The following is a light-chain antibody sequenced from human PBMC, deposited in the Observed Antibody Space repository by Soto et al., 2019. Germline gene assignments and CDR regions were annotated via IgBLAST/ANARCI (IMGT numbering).Light chain of an antibody. CDR1: SSNIGSGYD. V-gene: IGLV1-40*01. CDR3: QSYDSSLSRSV. Sequence: QSALTQPPSVSGAPGQRVTISCTGSSSNIGSGYDVHWYQQLPGTAPKLLIYGNSNRPSGVPDRFSGSKSGTSASLAITGLQAEDEGDYYCQSYDSSLSRSVFGTGTKLTVL. J-gene: IGLJ1*01. CDR2: GNS.